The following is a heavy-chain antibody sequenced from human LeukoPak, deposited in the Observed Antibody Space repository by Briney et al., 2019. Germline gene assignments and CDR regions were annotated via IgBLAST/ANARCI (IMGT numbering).Heavy chain of an antibody. J-gene: IGHJ4*02. CDR2: IYYSGST. D-gene: IGHD3-10*01. V-gene: IGHV4-39*07. Sequence: SETLSLTCTVSGGSISSSSYYWGWIRQPPGKGLEWIGSIYYSGSTYYNPSLKSRVTISVDTSKNQFSLKLSSVTAADTAVYYCARVITMVRGPLPYYFDYWGQGTLVTVSS. CDR1: GGSISSSSYY. CDR3: ARVITMVRGPLPYYFDY.